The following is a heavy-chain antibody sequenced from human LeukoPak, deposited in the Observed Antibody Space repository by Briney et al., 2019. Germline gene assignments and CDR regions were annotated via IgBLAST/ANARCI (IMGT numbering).Heavy chain of an antibody. V-gene: IGHV3-74*01. CDR3: ARAKNPYCGGDCRWFDP. J-gene: IGHJ5*02. CDR2: ISSDGS. D-gene: IGHD2-21*02. Sequence: GGSLRLSCAASGFTFSSYWMHWVRQAPGKGLVWVSRISSDGSNADSVGGRFTISRDNAKNTLYLQMNSLRDEDTAVYYCARAKNPYCGGDCRWFDPWGQGTLVTVSS. CDR1: GFTFSSYW.